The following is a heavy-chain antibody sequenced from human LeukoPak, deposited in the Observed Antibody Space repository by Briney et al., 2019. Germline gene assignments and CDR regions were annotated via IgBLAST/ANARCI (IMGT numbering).Heavy chain of an antibody. CDR3: AREGPVVPAAN. CDR2: INPNGGGT. J-gene: IGHJ4*02. V-gene: IGHV1-2*02. Sequence: ASVKLSCTVSGYTFTGYSMHWVRQAPGQGLEWIGWINPNGGGTNYAQKFQGSVTTTWDTSISIAYMELSRLRSDDTAVYYCAREGPVVPAANCGQGTLVTVSS. D-gene: IGHD2-2*01. CDR1: GYTFTGYS.